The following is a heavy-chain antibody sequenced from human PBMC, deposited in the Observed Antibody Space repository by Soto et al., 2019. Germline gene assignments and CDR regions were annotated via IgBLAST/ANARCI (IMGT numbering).Heavy chain of an antibody. CDR3: ARVPSPFDYYYAMDV. J-gene: IGHJ6*02. V-gene: IGHV4-30-4*01. CDR1: GDSISRGNKY. Sequence: SETLSRTCTVSGDSISRGNKYGSWIRQPPGKGLEWIGYIFSSGTTYYNPSLKSRLTMSLDASQNQFSLKLNSLTDADTAVYFCARVPSPFDYYYAMDVWGQGTTVTVS. CDR2: IFSSGTT. D-gene: IGHD3-16*01.